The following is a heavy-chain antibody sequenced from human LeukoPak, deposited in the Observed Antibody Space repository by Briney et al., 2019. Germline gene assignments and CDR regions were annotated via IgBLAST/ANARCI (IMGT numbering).Heavy chain of an antibody. CDR1: GGSITTYY. J-gene: IGHJ5*02. CDR3: ARHESYGDANWFDP. Sequence: MPSETLSLTGTVSGGSITTYYCSWIRQSPGKGLEWIGYIYYNGVTNYNPSLRSRVTMSVDTSKNQFSLKLNSVTAADTAVYYCARHESYGDANWFDPWGQGTLVTVSS. D-gene: IGHD4-17*01. CDR2: IYYNGVT. V-gene: IGHV4-59*08.